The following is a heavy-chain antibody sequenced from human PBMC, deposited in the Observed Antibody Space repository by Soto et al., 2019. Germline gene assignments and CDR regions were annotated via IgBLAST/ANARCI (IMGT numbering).Heavy chain of an antibody. V-gene: IGHV4-34*01. CDR3: ARVRGDYVGYYFDY. Sequence: SETLSLTCAVYGGSFSGYYWSWIRQPPGKGLEWIGEINHSGSTNYNPSLKSRVTISVDTSKNQFSLKLSSVTAADTAVYYCARVRGDYVGYYFDYWGQGTLVTVSS. CDR2: INHSGST. J-gene: IGHJ4*02. D-gene: IGHD4-17*01. CDR1: GGSFSGYY.